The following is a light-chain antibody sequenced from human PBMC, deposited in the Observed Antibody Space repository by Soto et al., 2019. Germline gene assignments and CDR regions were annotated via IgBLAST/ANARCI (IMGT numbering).Light chain of an antibody. Sequence: TQSPSSLSASVGDRVTITCRASQSISSYLNWYQQKPGKAPKLLIYAASSLQSGVPSRFSGSGSGTDFTLTIAGLQPEDSASYFCQQSISAPLTFGGGTKVEIK. J-gene: IGKJ4*01. CDR1: QSISSY. V-gene: IGKV1-39*01. CDR3: QQSISAPLT. CDR2: AAS.